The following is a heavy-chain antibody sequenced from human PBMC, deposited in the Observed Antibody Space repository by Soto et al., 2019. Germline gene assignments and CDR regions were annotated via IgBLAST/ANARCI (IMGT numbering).Heavy chain of an antibody. CDR2: IYYSGST. CDR3: ARDRGPRGTGHYKGYYYGMDV. V-gene: IGHV4-59*01. CDR1: GGSISSYY. D-gene: IGHD3-9*01. Sequence: PSETLSLTCTVSGGSISSYYWSWIRQPPGKGLEWIGYIYYSGSTNYNPSLKSRVTISVDASKNQFSLKLSSVTAADTAVYYCARDRGPRGTGHYKGYYYGMDVWGQGTTVTVYS. J-gene: IGHJ6*02.